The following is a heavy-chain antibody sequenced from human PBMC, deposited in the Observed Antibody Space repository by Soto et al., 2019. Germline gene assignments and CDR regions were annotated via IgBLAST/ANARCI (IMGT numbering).Heavy chain of an antibody. CDR3: ARLVGNSWLDQ. CDR1: GDSVSSNDAV. V-gene: IGHV6-1*01. CDR2: TYYRYIWQT. J-gene: IGHJ5*02. D-gene: IGHD6-6*01. Sequence: QVQLQQSGPGLVKPSQTLSLTCAISGDSVSSNDAVWNWIRQSPSRGLEWLGRTYYRYIWQTEYAVSVKGRMTINPDSYKNRFSLQLNSVTPEVTAMYYCARLVGNSWLDQWGQGTLVTVSA.